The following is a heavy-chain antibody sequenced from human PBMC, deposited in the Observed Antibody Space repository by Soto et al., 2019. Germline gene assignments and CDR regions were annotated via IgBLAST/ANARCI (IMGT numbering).Heavy chain of an antibody. J-gene: IGHJ4*02. CDR1: GGTFSSYT. V-gene: IGHV1-69*02. D-gene: IGHD4-17*01. Sequence: ASVKVSCKASGGTFSSYTISWVRQAPGQGLEWMGRIIPILGIANYAQKFQGRVTITADKSTSTAYMELSSLRSEDTAVYYCAESQRNDYGDITFDYWGQGTLVTVSS. CDR2: IIPILGIA. CDR3: AESQRNDYGDITFDY.